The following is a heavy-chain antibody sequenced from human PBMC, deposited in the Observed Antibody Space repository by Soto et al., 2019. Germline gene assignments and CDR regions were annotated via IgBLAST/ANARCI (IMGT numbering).Heavy chain of an antibody. Sequence: EVQLVESGGGLVQPGGSLRLSCAASGFAFSTYWMHWVRQAPGKGLLWVARIKFDGSSTYSADSVKGRFTISRDDAKNTLYLRMTGLRVDDTAVYSCARGAQNIDAMDVWGQGPTVTVSS. J-gene: IGHJ6*02. CDR2: IKFDGSST. CDR3: ARGAQNIDAMDV. CDR1: GFAFSTYW. V-gene: IGHV3-74*01.